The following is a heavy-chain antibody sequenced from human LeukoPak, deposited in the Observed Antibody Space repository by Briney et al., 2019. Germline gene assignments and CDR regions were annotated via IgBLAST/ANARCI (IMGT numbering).Heavy chain of an antibody. CDR1: GGSVSSGSYY. Sequence: PSETLSLTCTVSGGSVSSGSYYWSWIRQPPGKGLEWIGYIYYSGSTNYNPSLKSRVTISVDTSKNQFSLQLNSVTPEDTAVYYCVRGSRAVAGTGLPFDPWGQGTLVTVSS. V-gene: IGHV4-61*01. CDR2: IYYSGST. D-gene: IGHD6-19*01. CDR3: VRGSRAVAGTGLPFDP. J-gene: IGHJ5*02.